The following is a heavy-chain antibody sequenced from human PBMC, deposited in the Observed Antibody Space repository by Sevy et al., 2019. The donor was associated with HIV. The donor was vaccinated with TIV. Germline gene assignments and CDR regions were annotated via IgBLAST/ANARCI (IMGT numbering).Heavy chain of an antibody. Sequence: GGSLRLSCAASGFTFSSYAMSWVRQAPGKGLEWVSAISGSGGSTYYADSVKGRFTISRDNSKNTRYLQMNSLRAEDTAVYYCARYSSGWYLGIELDYWGQGTLVTVSS. D-gene: IGHD6-19*01. CDR1: GFTFSSYA. V-gene: IGHV3-23*01. CDR3: ARYSSGWYLGIELDY. J-gene: IGHJ4*02. CDR2: ISGSGGST.